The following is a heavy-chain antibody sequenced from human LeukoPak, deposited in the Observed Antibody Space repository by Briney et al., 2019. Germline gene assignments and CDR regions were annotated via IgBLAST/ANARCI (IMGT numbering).Heavy chain of an antibody. J-gene: IGHJ5*02. CDR1: GGTFSSYT. CDR3: AREGCSSTSGYAVSWFDP. V-gene: IGHV1-69*04. D-gene: IGHD2-2*01. Sequence: SVKVSCKASGGTFSSYTISWVRQAPGQGLEWMGRIIPILGIANYAQKFQGRVTITADKSTSTAYMELSSLRSEDTAVYYCAREGCSSTSGYAVSWFDPWGQGTLVTVSS. CDR2: IIPILGIA.